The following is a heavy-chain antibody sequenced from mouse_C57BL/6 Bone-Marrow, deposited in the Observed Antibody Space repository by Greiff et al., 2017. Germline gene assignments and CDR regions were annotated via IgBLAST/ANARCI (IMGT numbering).Heavy chain of an antibody. CDR2: INPNNGGT. Sequence: VQLKESGPELVKPGASVKMSCKASGYTFTDYNMHWVKQSHGKSLEWIGYINPNNGGTSYNQKLKGKATLTVNKSSRPAYMELRSLTSVDSAVYDCATDLLWLRRYYYAMDYWGQGTSVTVSS. J-gene: IGHJ4*01. D-gene: IGHD2-2*01. CDR1: GYTFTDYN. V-gene: IGHV1-22*01. CDR3: ATDLLWLRRYYYAMDY.